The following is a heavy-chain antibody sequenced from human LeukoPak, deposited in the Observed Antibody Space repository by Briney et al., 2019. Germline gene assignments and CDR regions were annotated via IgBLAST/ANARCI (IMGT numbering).Heavy chain of an antibody. V-gene: IGHV3-33*01. CDR3: ARDRGYTYGHPFDY. CDR1: GFTFSSYG. D-gene: IGHD5-18*01. Sequence: GGSLRLSCAASGFTFSSYGMHWVRQAPGKGLEWVALIWHDGSNKYYSDSGKGRFTISRDNSKNTLYLQMDSLRAKDTAVYYCARDRGYTYGHPFDYWGQGTLVTVSS. CDR2: IWHDGSNK. J-gene: IGHJ4*02.